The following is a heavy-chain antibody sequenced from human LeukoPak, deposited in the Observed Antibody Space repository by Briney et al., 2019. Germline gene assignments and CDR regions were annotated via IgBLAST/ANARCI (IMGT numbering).Heavy chain of an antibody. CDR2: IDSDGSGT. Sequence: GGSLRLSCAASGFTFSSYWMHWVRQAPGKGLLWVSRIDSDGSGTIYADSVKGRFTISRDNAKNTLYLQMDSLRAEDTAAYYCSRGGVFHGFDIWGQGTTVTVSS. V-gene: IGHV3-74*01. CDR3: SRGGVFHGFDI. D-gene: IGHD2-21*01. CDR1: GFTFSSYW. J-gene: IGHJ3*02.